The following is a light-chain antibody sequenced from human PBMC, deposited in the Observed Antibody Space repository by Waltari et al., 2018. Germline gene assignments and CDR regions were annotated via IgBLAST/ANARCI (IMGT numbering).Light chain of an antibody. CDR3: SSYISTNTLWL. V-gene: IGLV2-14*01. J-gene: IGLJ2*01. CDR2: VVN. CDR1: SSVIGAFTF. Sequence: QSALTQPASVSGSPGQSITISCTGASSVIGAFTFVSWSHHHPGKAPNVIIYVVNNRPSGVSTRLSGSKSDNTASLTISGLQAEDEADYYCSSYISTNTLWLCGGGNKRTVL.